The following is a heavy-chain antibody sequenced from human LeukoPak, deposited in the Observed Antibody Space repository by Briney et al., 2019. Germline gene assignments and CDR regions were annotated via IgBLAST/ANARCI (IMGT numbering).Heavy chain of an antibody. V-gene: IGHV4-39*02. CDR1: TFSSYA. CDR2: IYYSGRT. D-gene: IGHD3-22*01. Sequence: TFSSYAMTWVRQPPGKGLEWIGNIYYSGRTYYNPSLKSRVTISVDTSKNDFSLKLSSVTAADTAVYYCARLYYYDSSGPPLWGQGTMVAVSS. CDR3: ARLYYYDSSGPPL. J-gene: IGHJ4*02.